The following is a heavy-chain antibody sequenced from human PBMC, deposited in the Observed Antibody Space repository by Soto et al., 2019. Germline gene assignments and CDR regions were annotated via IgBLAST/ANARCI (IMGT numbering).Heavy chain of an antibody. J-gene: IGHJ6*02. CDR2: IDRSGTV. Sequence: SETLSLTCAIYGESFNAYFWSWIRQSPGKGLEWIGDIDRSGTVNYNPSLKSRVTISIDTSRDQLSLNLSSVTAADTAVYYCARALGYCISTSCYVFYYGMDVWGQGTTVTVSS. CDR1: GESFNAYF. V-gene: IGHV4-34*01. D-gene: IGHD2-2*01. CDR3: ARALGYCISTSCYVFYYGMDV.